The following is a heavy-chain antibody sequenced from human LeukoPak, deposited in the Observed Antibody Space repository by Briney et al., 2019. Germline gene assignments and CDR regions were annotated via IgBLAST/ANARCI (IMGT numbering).Heavy chain of an antibody. J-gene: IGHJ4*02. CDR2: ISGRSDNT. Sequence: PGASLRHSCAASGFIFSNYAMYWVRQAPGKGLEWVSAISGRSDNTYYADSVKGRFTLSRDSSKNTLYLQMNSLRADDTAVYYCAKWGDYDVLTGYYDSDFWGQGTLVTVSS. D-gene: IGHD3-9*01. V-gene: IGHV3-23*01. CDR1: GFIFSNYA. CDR3: AKWGDYDVLTGYYDSDF.